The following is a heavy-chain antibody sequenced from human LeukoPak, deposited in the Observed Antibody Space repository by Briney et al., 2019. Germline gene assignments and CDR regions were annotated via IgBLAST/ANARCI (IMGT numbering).Heavy chain of an antibody. Sequence: GGSLRLSCAASGFTFSSYSMNWVRLAPGKGLEWVSSISTSSSYIHYADSVKGRFTISRDNAKNSLFLQMNSLRAEDTAVYYCSGSSGNHCESDYWGQGTLVTVSS. CDR3: SGSSGNHCESDY. CDR1: GFTFSSYS. D-gene: IGHD1-14*01. J-gene: IGHJ4*02. V-gene: IGHV3-21*01. CDR2: ISTSSSYI.